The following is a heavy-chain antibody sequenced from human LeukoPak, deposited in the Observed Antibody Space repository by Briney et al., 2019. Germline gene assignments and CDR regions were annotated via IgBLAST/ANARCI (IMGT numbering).Heavy chain of an antibody. D-gene: IGHD2-2*01. CDR2: ISAYNGNT. J-gene: IGHJ4*02. Sequence: ASVKVSCKASGYTFTSYGISWVRQAPGQGLEWMGWISAYNGNTNYAQKLQGRVTMTTDTSTSTAYMELRSLRSDDTAVYYCARDHCSSTSCQGDFDYWGQGTLVTVSS. V-gene: IGHV1-18*01. CDR1: GYTFTSYG. CDR3: ARDHCSSTSCQGDFDY.